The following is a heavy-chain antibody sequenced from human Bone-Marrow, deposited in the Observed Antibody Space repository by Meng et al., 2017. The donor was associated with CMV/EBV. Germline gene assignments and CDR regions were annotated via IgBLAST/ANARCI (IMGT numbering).Heavy chain of an antibody. CDR1: GFTFSKVW. Sequence: SCATSGFTFSKVWMSWVRQAPGKGREWVGRIKSETDGGTTDYAAPVKGRFTMSRDDEKNTLYLQMDSLKIEDTAVYYCTTDESTGRSWGQGTLVTVSS. CDR3: TTDESTGRS. V-gene: IGHV3-15*01. CDR2: IKSETDGGTT. D-gene: IGHD7-27*01. J-gene: IGHJ4*02.